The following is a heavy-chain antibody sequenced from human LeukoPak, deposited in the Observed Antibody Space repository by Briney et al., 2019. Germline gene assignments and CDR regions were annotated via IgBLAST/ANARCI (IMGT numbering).Heavy chain of an antibody. CDR2: IYYSGST. CDR1: GDTFSSGDYY. J-gene: IGHJ4*02. Sequence: KTSETLSLTCTVSGDTFSSGDYYWSWIRQPPGKGLEWIGYIYYSGSTNYNPSLKSRVTMSVDTSKNQFSLKLSSVTAADTAVYYCARDRYHYDSSGYYIVSFFDYWGQGALVTVSS. D-gene: IGHD3-22*01. CDR3: ARDRYHYDSSGYYIVSFFDY. V-gene: IGHV4-61*08.